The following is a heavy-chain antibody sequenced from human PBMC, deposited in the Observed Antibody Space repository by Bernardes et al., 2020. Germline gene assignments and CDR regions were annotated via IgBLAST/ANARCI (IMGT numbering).Heavy chain of an antibody. CDR3: ARGTSDYLSWFDP. D-gene: IGHD4-17*01. CDR1: GGSISSSSHY. J-gene: IGHJ5*02. Sequence: SETLSLTCTVSGGSISSSSHYWGWIRQPPGKGLEWLGCIYYSGSTYYNASVKSRVTISIDTSKNQFSLKLSSVTATDTAVYYCARGTSDYLSWFDPWGQGTLVTVSS. CDR2: IYYSGST. V-gene: IGHV4-39*01.